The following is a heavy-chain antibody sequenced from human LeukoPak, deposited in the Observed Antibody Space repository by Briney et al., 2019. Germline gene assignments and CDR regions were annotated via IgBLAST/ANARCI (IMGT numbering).Heavy chain of an antibody. CDR1: GGSISSSSYY. V-gene: IGHV4-39*01. CDR2: IYYSGNT. CDR3: ARRVGTATNWFDP. J-gene: IGHJ5*02. D-gene: IGHD1-1*01. Sequence: KASETLSLTCTVSGGSISSSSYYWGWIRQPPGKGLEWIGNIYYSGNTYYNPSLKSRVTISVDTSKNQFSLKLSSVTAADTAVYYCARRVGTATNWFDPWGQGTLVAVSS.